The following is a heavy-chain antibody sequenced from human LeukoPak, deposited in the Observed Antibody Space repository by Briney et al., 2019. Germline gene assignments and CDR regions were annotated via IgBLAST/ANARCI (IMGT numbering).Heavy chain of an antibody. CDR2: SSWNSDSI. V-gene: IGHV3-9*01. CDR1: GFTFDDYS. J-gene: IGHJ4*02. CDR3: AKAGYGSGSYYFDY. Sequence: GGSLRLSCAASGFTFDDYSMHWVRQAPGKGLGWVLGSSWNSDSIGYADSVKGRFTISRDNAKNSLYLQMNSLRAEDTALYYCAKAGYGSGSYYFDYWGQGTLVTVSS. D-gene: IGHD3-10*01.